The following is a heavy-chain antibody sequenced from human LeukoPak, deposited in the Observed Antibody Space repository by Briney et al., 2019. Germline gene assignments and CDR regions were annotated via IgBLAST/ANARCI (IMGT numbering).Heavy chain of an antibody. Sequence: SVKVSCKASGGTFSSYAISWVRQAPGQGLEWMGGIIPIFGTANYAQKFQGRVTITTDESTSTAYMELRSLRSDDTAVYYCARDRAGWLQNFDYWGQGTLVTVSS. CDR1: GGTFSSYA. V-gene: IGHV1-69*05. CDR3: ARDRAGWLQNFDY. D-gene: IGHD5-24*01. CDR2: IIPIFGTA. J-gene: IGHJ4*02.